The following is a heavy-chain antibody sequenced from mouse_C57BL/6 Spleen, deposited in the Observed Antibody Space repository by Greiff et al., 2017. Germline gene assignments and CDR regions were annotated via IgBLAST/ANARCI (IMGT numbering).Heavy chain of an antibody. D-gene: IGHD2-2*01. CDR3: ASGYYGYDVHY. Sequence: VQGVESGAELAKPGASVKLSCKASGYTFTSYWMHWVKQRPGQGLEWIGYINPSSGYTKYNQKFKDKATLTADKSSSTAYMQLSSLTYEDSAVYYCASGYYGYDVHYWGQGTTLTVSS. V-gene: IGHV1-7*01. J-gene: IGHJ2*01. CDR2: INPSSGYT. CDR1: GYTFTSYW.